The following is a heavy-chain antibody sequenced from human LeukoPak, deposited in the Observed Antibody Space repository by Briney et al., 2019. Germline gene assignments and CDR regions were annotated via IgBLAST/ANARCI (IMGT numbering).Heavy chain of an antibody. CDR3: AKDRPVQRRYYYDSSGYPFDY. J-gene: IGHJ4*02. Sequence: PGGSLRLSCAASGFTFSSYAMSWVRQAPGKGLEWVSAISGSGGSTYYADSVKGRFTISRDNSKNTLYLQMNSLRAEDTAVYYCAKDRPVQRRYYYDSSGYPFDYWGQGTLVTVSS. V-gene: IGHV3-23*01. CDR1: GFTFSSYA. D-gene: IGHD3-22*01. CDR2: ISGSGGST.